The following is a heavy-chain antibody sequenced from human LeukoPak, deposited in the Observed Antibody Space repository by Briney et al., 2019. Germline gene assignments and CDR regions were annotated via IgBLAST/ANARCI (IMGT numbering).Heavy chain of an antibody. CDR3: AKAGAVVVVAAKYFDY. CDR1: GFTVSSNY. CDR2: ISGSDGSA. J-gene: IGHJ4*02. V-gene: IGHV3-23*01. Sequence: GGSLRLSCAASGFTVSSNYMSRVRQAPGKGLEWVSIISGSDGSAYYADSVKGRFTISRDNSKNTLYLQMNSLRAEDTAVYYCAKAGAVVVVAAKYFDYWGQGTLVTVSS. D-gene: IGHD2-15*01.